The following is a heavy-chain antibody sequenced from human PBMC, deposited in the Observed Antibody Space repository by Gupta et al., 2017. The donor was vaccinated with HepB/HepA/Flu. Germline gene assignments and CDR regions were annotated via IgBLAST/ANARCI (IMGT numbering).Heavy chain of an antibody. V-gene: IGHV3-30-3*01. D-gene: IGHD3-10*01. CDR3: ARDSSLLLFAELRHDAFDI. CDR1: GFAFNNYA. Sequence: QVQLVESGGGVVQPGKSLRLSCAASGFAFNNYAIHWVRQAPGKGLEWVALISYDGSNKYYADSVKGRFTISRDNSKNTLYLQMNSLRTEDTAVYYCARDSSLLLFAELRHDAFDIWGQGTMVTVSS. CDR2: ISYDGSNK. J-gene: IGHJ3*02.